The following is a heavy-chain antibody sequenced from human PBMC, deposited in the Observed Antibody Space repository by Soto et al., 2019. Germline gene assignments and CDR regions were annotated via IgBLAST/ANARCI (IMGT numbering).Heavy chain of an antibody. J-gene: IGHJ4*02. D-gene: IGHD6-19*01. Sequence: PWETLSLTCTVSGASITTHYWSWIRQPPGKGLEWIGYISYTGNTIYNPSLKSRVTMSIDTSKNWFSLKVNSVTTADTAVYFCARVVGSSGWNDKWGQGTMGTVSS. V-gene: IGHV4-59*11. CDR2: ISYTGNT. CDR1: GASITTHY. CDR3: ARVVGSSGWNDK.